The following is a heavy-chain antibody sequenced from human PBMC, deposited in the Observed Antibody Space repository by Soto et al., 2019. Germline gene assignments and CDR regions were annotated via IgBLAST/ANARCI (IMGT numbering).Heavy chain of an antibody. D-gene: IGHD3-10*01. CDR2: IWYDGSNK. Sequence: QVQLVESGGGVVQPGRSLRLSCAASGFTFSSYGMHWVRQAPGKGLEWVAVIWYDGSNKYYADSVKGRFTISRDNSKNPLYRKMNSLRAEDTAVYYCARDGTMVRGVITRGMDVWGQGTTVTVSS. CDR1: GFTFSSYG. CDR3: ARDGTMVRGVITRGMDV. V-gene: IGHV3-33*01. J-gene: IGHJ6*02.